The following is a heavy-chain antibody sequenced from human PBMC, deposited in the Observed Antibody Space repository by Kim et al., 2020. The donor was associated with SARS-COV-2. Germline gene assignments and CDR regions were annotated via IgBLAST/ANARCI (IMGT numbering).Heavy chain of an antibody. CDR3: ARHEIAAAGYLVKGNYYYGMDV. CDR1: GYSFTSYW. V-gene: IGHV5-51*01. J-gene: IGHJ6*02. CDR2: IYPGDSDT. D-gene: IGHD6-13*01. Sequence: GESLKISCKGSGYSFTSYWIGWVRQMPGKGLEWMGIIYPGDSDTRYSPSFQGQVTISADKSISTAYLQWSSLKASDTAMYYCARHEIAAAGYLVKGNYYYGMDVWGQGTTVTVSS.